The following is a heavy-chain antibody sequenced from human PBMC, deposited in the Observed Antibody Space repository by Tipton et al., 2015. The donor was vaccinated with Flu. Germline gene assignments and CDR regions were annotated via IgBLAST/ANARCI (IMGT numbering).Heavy chain of an antibody. V-gene: IGHV4-38-2*02. CDR2: IYHSGST. CDR3: ARGPEQWLVNPHYFDY. Sequence: TLSLTCTVSGYSISSGYYWGWIRQPPGKGLEWIGSIYHSGSTYYNPSLKSRVTISVDTSKNQFSLELSSVTAADTAVDYCARGPEQWLVNPHYFDYWGQGTLVTVSS. CDR1: GYSISSGYY. D-gene: IGHD6-19*01. J-gene: IGHJ4*02.